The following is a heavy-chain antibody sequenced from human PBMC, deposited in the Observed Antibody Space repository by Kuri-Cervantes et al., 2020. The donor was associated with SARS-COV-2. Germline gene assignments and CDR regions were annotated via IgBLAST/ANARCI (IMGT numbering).Heavy chain of an antibody. D-gene: IGHD2-8*01. CDR1: GFTFSSYS. CDR3: AREGLMGTMDY. V-gene: IGHV3-21*01. CDR2: ISSSSSYI. J-gene: IGHJ4*02. Sequence: GESLKISCAASGFTFSSYSMNWVRQAPGKGLEWVSSISSSSSYIYYADSVKGRFTISRDNAKNSLYLQMNSLRAEDTAVYYCAREGLMGTMDYWGQGTLVTVSS.